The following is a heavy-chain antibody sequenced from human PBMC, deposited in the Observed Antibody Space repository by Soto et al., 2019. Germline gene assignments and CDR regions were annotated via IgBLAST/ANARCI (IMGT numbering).Heavy chain of an antibody. J-gene: IGHJ1*01. V-gene: IGHV3-23*01. CDR1: GFPFSASA. D-gene: IGHD6-19*01. CDR2: ITRSASEA. CDR3: AMEGYDSGWYWES. Sequence: EVQLLESGGGLVQPGGSLRLSCAASGFPFSASAMVWVRQAPGKGLEYVSSITRSASEAFYAASVRGRFTMSRDNSKNMLFLQVNSLRAEDTAIYYCAMEGYDSGWYWESWGQGAVVTVSS.